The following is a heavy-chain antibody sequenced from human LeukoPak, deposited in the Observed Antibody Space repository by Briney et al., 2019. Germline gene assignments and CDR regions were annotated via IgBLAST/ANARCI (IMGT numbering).Heavy chain of an antibody. V-gene: IGHV4-59*01. J-gene: IGHJ3*02. CDR3: ASVSSVANTFDI. CDR2: IYSSGST. Sequence: SETLSLTCTVSGGSISRYYWSWIRQPPGKGLEWIGYIYSSGSTNYNPSLKSRVTISVDTSKNQFSLKLSSVTAADTAVYYCASVSSVANTFDIWGQGTMVTVSS. CDR1: GGSISRYY. D-gene: IGHD6-19*01.